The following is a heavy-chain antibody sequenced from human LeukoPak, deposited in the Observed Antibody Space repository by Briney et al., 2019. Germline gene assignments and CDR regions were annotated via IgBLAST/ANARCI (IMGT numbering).Heavy chain of an antibody. J-gene: IGHJ4*02. CDR3: ARGSGITILFDY. CDR1: GYTFTGYY. V-gene: IGHV1-2*02. Sequence: ASVKFSCKASGYTFTGYYMHWVRQAPGQGLEWMGWINPNSGGTNYAQKFQGRVTMTRDTSISTAYMELSRLRSEDTAVYYCARGSGITILFDYWGQGTLVTVSS. D-gene: IGHD3-9*01. CDR2: INPNSGGT.